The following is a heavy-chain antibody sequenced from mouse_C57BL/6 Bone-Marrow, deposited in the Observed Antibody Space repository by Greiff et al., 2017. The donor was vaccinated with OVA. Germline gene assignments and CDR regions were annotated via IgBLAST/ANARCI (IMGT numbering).Heavy chain of an antibody. Sequence: VQLQQSGAELARPGASVKLSCKASGYTFTSYGISWVKQRTGQGLEWIGEIYPRSGNTYYNEKFKGKATLTADKSSSTAYMELRSLTSEDSAVYFCAPIYDYGSNFDYRGQGTTLTVSS. V-gene: IGHV1-81*01. CDR2: IYPRSGNT. J-gene: IGHJ2*01. CDR1: GYTFTSYG. CDR3: APIYDYGSNFDY. D-gene: IGHD1-1*01.